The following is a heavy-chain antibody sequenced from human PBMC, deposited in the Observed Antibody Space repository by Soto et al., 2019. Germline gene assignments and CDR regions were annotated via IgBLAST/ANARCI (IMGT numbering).Heavy chain of an antibody. CDR3: ARVEKQPHDYYYYYYMDV. J-gene: IGHJ6*03. CDR2: MNPNSGNT. CDR1: GYTFTSYD. Sequence: GASVKVSCKASGYTFTSYDINWVRQATGQGLEWMGWMNPNSGNTGYAQKFQGRVTMTRNTSISTAYMELSSLRSEDTAVYYCARVEKQPHDYYYYYYMDVWGKGTTVTVSS. V-gene: IGHV1-8*01.